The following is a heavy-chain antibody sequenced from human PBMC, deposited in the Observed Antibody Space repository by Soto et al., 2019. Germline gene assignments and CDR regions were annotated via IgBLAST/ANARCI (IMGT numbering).Heavy chain of an antibody. J-gene: IGHJ4*02. CDR3: EKADYDYMPAY. D-gene: IGHD3-22*01. V-gene: IGHV3-30*18. CDR2: ISYDGSNK. CDR1: GFTFSSYG. Sequence: QVQLVESGGGVVQPGRSLRLSCAASGFTFSSYGMHWVRQAPGKGLEWVAVISYDGSNKYYADSVKGRFTISRDNSKNTLYLQMNSLRSEDTAVYYCEKADYDYMPAYWGQGTLGTVSA.